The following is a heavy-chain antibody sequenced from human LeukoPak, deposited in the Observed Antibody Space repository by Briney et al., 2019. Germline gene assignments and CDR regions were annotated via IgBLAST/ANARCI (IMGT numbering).Heavy chain of an antibody. CDR1: GFTFSSYA. CDR2: ISGSGGST. J-gene: IGHJ4*02. Sequence: PGGSLRLSCTASGFTFSSYAMSWVRQAPGKGLEWVSAISGSGGSTYYADSVKGRFTISRDNSKNTLYLQMNSLRAEDTAVYYCAKDPMVRGLTYDNWGQGTLVTVSS. CDR3: AKDPMVRGLTYDN. D-gene: IGHD3-10*01. V-gene: IGHV3-23*01.